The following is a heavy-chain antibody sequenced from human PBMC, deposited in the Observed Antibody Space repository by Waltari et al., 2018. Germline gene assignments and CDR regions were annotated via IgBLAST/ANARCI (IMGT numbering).Heavy chain of an antibody. CDR1: GYTFSNFG. CDR2: SIPILGTA. CDR3: ARDEGQSSSWYGLLDY. J-gene: IGHJ4*02. V-gene: IGHV1-69*05. Sequence: QVQLVQSGAEVKRPGASLRVSCKASGYTFSNFGISWVRQAPGQGLEWMGGSIPILGTANDAQKLQGRVTITTDESTSTAYMELSSLRSEDTAVYYCARDEGQSSSWYGLLDYWGQGTLVTVSS. D-gene: IGHD6-13*01.